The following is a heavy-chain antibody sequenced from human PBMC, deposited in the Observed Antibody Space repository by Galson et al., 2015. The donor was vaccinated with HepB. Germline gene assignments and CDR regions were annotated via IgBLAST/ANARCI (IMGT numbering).Heavy chain of an antibody. Sequence: SLRLSCAASGFTFSSSSMNWVRQAPGQGLEWVSYMSSSISSIYYADSVKGRFTISRDNANNSLSLQMSSLRDEDTAVYYCERSVVWGGSFLFRHFDIWGRGTMVTVSS. CDR2: MSSSISSI. CDR3: ERSVVWGGSFLFRHFDI. J-gene: IGHJ2*01. V-gene: IGHV3-48*02. D-gene: IGHD3-16*01. CDR1: GFTFSSSS.